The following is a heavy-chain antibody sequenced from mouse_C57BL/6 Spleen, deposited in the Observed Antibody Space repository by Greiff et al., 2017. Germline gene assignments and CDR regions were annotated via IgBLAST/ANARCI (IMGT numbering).Heavy chain of an antibody. V-gene: IGHV5-4*03. D-gene: IGHD1-1*01. CDR1: GFTFSSYA. CDR3: ASSSDYFDY. Sequence: EVKLVESGGGLVKPGGSLKLSCAASGFTFSSYAMSWVRQTPEKRLEWVATISDGGSYTYYPDNVKGRFTISRDNAKNNLYLQMSHLKSEDTAMYYCASSSDYFDYWGQGTTLTVSS. CDR2: ISDGGSYT. J-gene: IGHJ2*01.